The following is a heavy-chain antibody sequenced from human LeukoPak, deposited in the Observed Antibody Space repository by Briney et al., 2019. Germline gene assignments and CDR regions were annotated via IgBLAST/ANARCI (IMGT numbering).Heavy chain of an antibody. CDR2: IYYSGSA. D-gene: IGHD3-10*01. CDR3: ARGFGDWGLSWFDP. J-gene: IGHJ5*02. V-gene: IGHV4-61*01. CDR1: GGSVSSGSYY. Sequence: SETLSLTCTVSGGSVSSGSYYWSWIRQPPGKGLEWIGYIYYSGSAKYNPSLKSRVTISVDTSKNQFSLKLTSVTAADAAVYYCARGFGDWGLSWFDPWGQGTLVTVSS.